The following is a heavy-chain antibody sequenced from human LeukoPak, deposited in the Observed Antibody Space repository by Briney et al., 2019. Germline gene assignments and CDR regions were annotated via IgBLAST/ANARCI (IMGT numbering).Heavy chain of an antibody. CDR1: GGSISSYY. CDR2: IYYSGST. CDR3: ARAAIGMLSWFDP. Sequence: SETLSLTCTVSGGSISSYYWSWIRQPPGKGLEWIGYIYYSGSTNYKSSLKSRVTISVDTSKNQFSLKLSSVTAADTAVYYCARAAIGMLSWFDPWGQGTLVTVSS. V-gene: IGHV4-59*01. J-gene: IGHJ5*02. D-gene: IGHD1-26*01.